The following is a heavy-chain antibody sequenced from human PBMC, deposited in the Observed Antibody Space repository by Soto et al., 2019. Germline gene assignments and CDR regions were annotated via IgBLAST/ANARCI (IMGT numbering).Heavy chain of an antibody. CDR2: INSDGSST. CDR1: GFTFSSYW. Sequence: EVQLVESGGGLVQPGGSLRLSCAASGFTFSSYWMHWVHQVPGKGLVWVSRINSDGSSTGYADSVMGRFTISRDNAKNTLYLQMNSLRAEDTAVYYCARDQGYCSGGSCYVAGYWGQGTLVTVSS. D-gene: IGHD2-15*01. V-gene: IGHV3-74*01. J-gene: IGHJ4*02. CDR3: ARDQGYCSGGSCYVAGY.